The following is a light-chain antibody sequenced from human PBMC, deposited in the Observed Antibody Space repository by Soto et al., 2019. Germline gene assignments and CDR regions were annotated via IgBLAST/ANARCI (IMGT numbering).Light chain of an antibody. CDR3: QQSYSTLT. CDR2: AAS. Sequence: DILMTQSPSSLSTSVGDRVTITCRASQRISTYLNWYQQKPGKAPKLLIYAASSLQSGVPSRFSGSGSGTDFTLTISSLQPEDFATYYCQQSYSTLTFGGGTKVDIK. CDR1: QRISTY. V-gene: IGKV1-39*01. J-gene: IGKJ4*01.